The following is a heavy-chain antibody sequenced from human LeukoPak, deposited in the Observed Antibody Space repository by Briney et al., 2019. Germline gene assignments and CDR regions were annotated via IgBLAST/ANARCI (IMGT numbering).Heavy chain of an antibody. CDR2: ISYDGSNK. D-gene: IGHD3-10*01. Sequence: GGSLRLSCAASGFTFSSYGMHWVRQAPGKGLEWVAVISYDGSNKYYADSVKGRFTISRDNSKNTLYLQMNSLRAEDTAVYYCAKDYNEAQYYYGSGSYSPYYYYYYMDVWGKGTTVTVSS. V-gene: IGHV3-30*18. CDR1: GFTFSSYG. CDR3: AKDYNEAQYYYGSGSYSPYYYYYYMDV. J-gene: IGHJ6*03.